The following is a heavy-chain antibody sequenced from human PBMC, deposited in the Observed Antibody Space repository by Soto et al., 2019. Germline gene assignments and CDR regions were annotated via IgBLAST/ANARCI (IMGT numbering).Heavy chain of an antibody. V-gene: IGHV3-15*01. J-gene: IGHJ1*01. Sequence: PGGSLRLSCAASGFTFSNAWMSWVRQAPGKGLEWVGRIKSKTDGGTTDYAAPVKGRFTISRDDSKNTLYLQMNSLKTEDTAVYYCTRYYGDYAGYFQHWGQGTLVTVSS. CDR3: TRYYGDYAGYFQH. CDR1: GFTFSNAW. CDR2: IKSKTDGGTT. D-gene: IGHD4-17*01.